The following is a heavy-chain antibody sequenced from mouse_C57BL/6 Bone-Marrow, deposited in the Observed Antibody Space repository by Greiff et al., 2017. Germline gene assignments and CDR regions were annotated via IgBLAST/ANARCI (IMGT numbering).Heavy chain of an antibody. D-gene: IGHD1-1*01. CDR1: GFSLTSYA. CDR3: ARNSPHYYGSSHWFAY. J-gene: IGHJ3*01. CDR2: IWTGGGT. V-gene: IGHV2-9-1*01. Sequence: VKLMESGPGLVAPSQSLSITCTVSGFSLTSYAISWVRQPPGKGLEWLGVIWTGGGTNYNSALKSRLSISKDNSKSQVFLKMNSLQTDDTARYYFARNSPHYYGSSHWFAYWGQGTLVTVSA.